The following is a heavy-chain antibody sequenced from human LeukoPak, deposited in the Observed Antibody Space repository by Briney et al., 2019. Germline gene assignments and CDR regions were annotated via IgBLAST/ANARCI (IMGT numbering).Heavy chain of an antibody. CDR3: VRHPGGISQIYNAHGMDV. V-gene: IGHV4-39*01. D-gene: IGHD1-1*01. J-gene: IGHJ6*02. CDR1: GGSLRSSSHY. CDR2: SYYSGLT. Sequence: SETLSLTCTVSGGSLRSSSHYWGWIRQSPERGLEWLGTSYYSGLTYYNPSLESRVTISVDMAKNLFSLNLTSMTAADMAVYYCVRHPGGISQIYNAHGMDVWGRGTTVTVSS.